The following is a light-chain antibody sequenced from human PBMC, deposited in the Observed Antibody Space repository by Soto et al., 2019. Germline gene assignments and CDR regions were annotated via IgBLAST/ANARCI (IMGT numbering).Light chain of an antibody. Sequence: EIVMTQSPATLSLSPGGRASLPCRASHTISTNLAWYQQKHGQAPRLLIYGASTRATGIPARFSGSGSETEFTLTITSLQPEDFAVYYCQQYNNWPRTFGQGTKVEIK. V-gene: IGKV3-15*01. CDR3: QQYNNWPRT. J-gene: IGKJ1*01. CDR1: HTISTN. CDR2: GAS.